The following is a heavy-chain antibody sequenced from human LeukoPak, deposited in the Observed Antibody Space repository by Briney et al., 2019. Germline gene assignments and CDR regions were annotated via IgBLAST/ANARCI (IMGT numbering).Heavy chain of an antibody. Sequence: PGGSLRLSCAASGLTFSTYWMSWVRQAPGKGLEWVANMKQDGSEKNYVDSVKGRFTISRDNAKNSLYLQMNSLRAEDTAVYYCASYRYSTYYSGGTGYWGQGTLVTVSS. CDR2: MKQDGSEK. CDR3: ASYRYSTYYSGGTGY. CDR1: GLTFSTYW. D-gene: IGHD3-16*02. V-gene: IGHV3-7*01. J-gene: IGHJ4*02.